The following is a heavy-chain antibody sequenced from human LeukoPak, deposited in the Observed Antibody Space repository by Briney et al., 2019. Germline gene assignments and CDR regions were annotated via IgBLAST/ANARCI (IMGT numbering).Heavy chain of an antibody. J-gene: IGHJ3*02. CDR1: GGSISSYY. V-gene: IGHV4-59*01. CDR3: ARDYRRSLDASDI. CDR2: IYYSGST. D-gene: IGHD3-16*02. Sequence: SETLSLTCTVSGGSISSYYWSWIRQPPGKGLEWIGYIYYSGSTNYNPSLKSRVTISVDTSKNQFSLKLSSVTAADTAVYYCARDYRRSLDASDIWGQGTMVTVSS.